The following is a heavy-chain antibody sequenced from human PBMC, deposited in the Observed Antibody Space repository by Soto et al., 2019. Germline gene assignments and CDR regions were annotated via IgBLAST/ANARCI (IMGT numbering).Heavy chain of an antibody. V-gene: IGHV4-4*07. Sequence: QVQLQESGPGLVKPSETLSLTCTVSGGDISTYYWTWIRQPAGKGLEWIGRIYSSGSTKYNPSLKSRVTMSLDTSKNQFSLRLSSVTAADTAVYYCARGHRFSDWVDPWGQGTLVTVSS. CDR3: ARGHRFSDWVDP. CDR1: GGDISTYY. J-gene: IGHJ5*02. CDR2: IYSSGST. D-gene: IGHD3-3*01.